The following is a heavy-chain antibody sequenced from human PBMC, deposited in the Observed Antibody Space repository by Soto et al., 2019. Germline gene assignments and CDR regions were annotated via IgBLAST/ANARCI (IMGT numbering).Heavy chain of an antibody. D-gene: IGHD2-2*01. Sequence: QITLKESGPTLVKPTQTLTLTCTFSGFSLSVSGVGVGWIRQTPGKAPEWLATIYWEEDKQVTPCLKSRLTAIKDTSKSQVVLTMTDMDPVDTGTYFCSHRLRDFCTSDRCYYIGFDVCCQGTTVTVSS. J-gene: IGHJ3*01. CDR3: SHRLRDFCTSDRCYYIGFDV. CDR2: IYWEEDK. V-gene: IGHV2-5*02. CDR1: GFSLSVSGVG.